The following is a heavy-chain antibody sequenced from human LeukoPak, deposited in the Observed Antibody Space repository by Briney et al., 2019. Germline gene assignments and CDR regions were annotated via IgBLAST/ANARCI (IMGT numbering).Heavy chain of an antibody. V-gene: IGHV1-2*02. CDR1: GYTFTGYY. CDR2: INPNSGGT. D-gene: IGHD3-10*01. CDR3: ARPIVRENNWFDP. J-gene: IGHJ5*02. Sequence: ASVKVSCKASGYTFTGYYMHWVRQAPGQGLEWMGWINPNSGGTNYAQKFQGRVTMTRDTSISTAYMELSRLRSDDTAVYYCARPIVRENNWFDPWGQGTLVTVSS.